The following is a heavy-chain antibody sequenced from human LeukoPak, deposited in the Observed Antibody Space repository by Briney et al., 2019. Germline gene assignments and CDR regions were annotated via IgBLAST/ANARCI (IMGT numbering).Heavy chain of an antibody. V-gene: IGHV3-74*01. D-gene: IGHD1-14*01. J-gene: IGHJ4*02. CDR1: GFTFSSYW. CDR2: IKSDGST. Sequence: YPGGSLRLSCAASGFTFSSYWMHWVRQAPGKGLVWVSRIKSDGSTNYADSVKGRFTISRDNAKNTLSLQMNSLRAEDTGVYYCTRDRSRAEDDWGQGTLVTVSS. CDR3: TRDRSRAEDD.